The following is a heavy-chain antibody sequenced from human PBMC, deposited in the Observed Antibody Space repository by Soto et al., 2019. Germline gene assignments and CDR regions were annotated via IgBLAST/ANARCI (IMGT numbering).Heavy chain of an antibody. D-gene: IGHD3-10*01. CDR1: GGSIRSYY. CDR3: VRRRGSGQFDP. CDR2: IYYSGST. Sequence: SETLSLTCTVSGGSIRSYYWSWIRQPPGKGLEWIGYIYYSGSTNYNPSLKSRVTISVDTSKNQFSLKLSSVTAADTAVYYCVRRRGSGQFDPWGQGTLVTVSS. J-gene: IGHJ5*02. V-gene: IGHV4-59*08.